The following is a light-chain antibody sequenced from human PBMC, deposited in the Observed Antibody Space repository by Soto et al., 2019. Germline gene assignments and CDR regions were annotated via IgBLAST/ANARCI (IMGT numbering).Light chain of an antibody. CDR2: KAS. Sequence: DIQMTQSPSTLSASVGDRVSITCRASQSISTWLAWYQQEPGKAPKLLIYKASSLESGVPSRFSGSGSGTVFTLTISSLQPDDSATYYCQQYNNFWTFGQGTKVEIK. CDR3: QQYNNFWT. J-gene: IGKJ1*01. CDR1: QSISTW. V-gene: IGKV1-5*03.